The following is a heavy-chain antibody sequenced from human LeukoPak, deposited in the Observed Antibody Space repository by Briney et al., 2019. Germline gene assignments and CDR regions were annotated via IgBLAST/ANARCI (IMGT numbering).Heavy chain of an antibody. Sequence: GGSLRLSCAASGFTFSSYGMHWVRQAPGKGLEWVAVISYDGSNKYYADSVKGRFTISRDNSKNTLYLQMNSLRAEDTAVYYCAKGPLTYFDYWGQGTLVTVSS. D-gene: IGHD3-10*01. CDR2: ISYDGSNK. J-gene: IGHJ4*02. CDR3: AKGPLTYFDY. CDR1: GFTFSSYG. V-gene: IGHV3-30*18.